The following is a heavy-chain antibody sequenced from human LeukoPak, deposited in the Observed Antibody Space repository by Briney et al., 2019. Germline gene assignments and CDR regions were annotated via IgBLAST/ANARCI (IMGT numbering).Heavy chain of an antibody. Sequence: PGGSLRLSCAASGFTFSSNAMTWVRQAPGKGLEWLSYISSSGNTIYYADSVKGRFTISRDNAKNSLYLQMNSLRAEDTAVYYCARGEGWDYEWAFEYWGQGTLVTVSS. CDR2: ISSSGNTI. CDR3: ARGEGWDYEWAFEY. V-gene: IGHV3-48*03. J-gene: IGHJ4*02. CDR1: GFTFSSNA. D-gene: IGHD1-7*01.